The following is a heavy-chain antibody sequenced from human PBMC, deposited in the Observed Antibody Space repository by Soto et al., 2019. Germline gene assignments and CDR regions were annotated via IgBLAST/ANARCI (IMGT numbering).Heavy chain of an antibody. CDR1: GYTLTELF. V-gene: IGHV1-24*01. J-gene: IGHJ3*02. Sequence: ASVKVSCKVSGYTLTELFMHWVRQAPGKGLEWMGGFDPEDGETIYAQKFQGRVTMTEDTSTDTAYMELSSLRSEDTAVYYCATEGVKQWLVRDAFDIWGQGTMVTVSS. CDR2: FDPEDGET. D-gene: IGHD6-19*01. CDR3: ATEGVKQWLVRDAFDI.